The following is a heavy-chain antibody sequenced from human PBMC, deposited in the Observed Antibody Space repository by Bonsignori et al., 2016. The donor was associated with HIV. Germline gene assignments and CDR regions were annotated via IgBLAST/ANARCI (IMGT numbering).Heavy chain of an antibody. D-gene: IGHD6-6*01. V-gene: IGHV1-8*01. CDR2: MNPNSGNK. CDR3: ARGVGYSSSAYYYYMDV. Sequence: WVRQAPGQGLEWMGWMNPNSGNKGWAQKFQGRVTMTSNTSISTAYMELSSLRSEDTAVYYCARGVGYSSSAYYYYMDVWGKGTTVTVFS. J-gene: IGHJ6*03.